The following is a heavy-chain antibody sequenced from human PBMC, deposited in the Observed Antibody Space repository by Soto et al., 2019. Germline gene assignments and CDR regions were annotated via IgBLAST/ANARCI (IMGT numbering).Heavy chain of an antibody. Sequence: SETLSLTCTVSGGSISSYYWSWIRQPPGKGLEWIGYIYYSGSTNYNPSLKSRVTISVDTSKNQFSLKLSSVTAADMAVYYCARAFRITMVRGVKFWFDPWGQGTLVTVSS. CDR2: IYYSGST. J-gene: IGHJ5*02. CDR3: ARAFRITMVRGVKFWFDP. V-gene: IGHV4-59*01. D-gene: IGHD3-10*01. CDR1: GGSISSYY.